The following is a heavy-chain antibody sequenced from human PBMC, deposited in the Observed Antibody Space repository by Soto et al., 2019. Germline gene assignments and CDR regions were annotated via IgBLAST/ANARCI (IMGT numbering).Heavy chain of an antibody. J-gene: IGHJ6*02. CDR2: IIPIVGTA. CDR3: ASPSTTGSSYYDGLDV. V-gene: IGHV1-69*12. Sequence: QVQLVQSGAEVKKTGSSVKVSCKASGGTFSSYAISWVRQAPGQGLEWMGGIIPIVGTANYAQKFQGRVTITADESTNTAYMDLRSLRFEDKAVYYCASPSTTGSSYYDGLDVWGQGTMVTVS. CDR1: GGTFSSYA. D-gene: IGHD4-17*01.